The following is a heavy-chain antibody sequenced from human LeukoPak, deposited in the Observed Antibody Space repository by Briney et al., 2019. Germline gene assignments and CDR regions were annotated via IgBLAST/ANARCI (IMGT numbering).Heavy chain of an antibody. CDR1: GFTFSSYS. J-gene: IGHJ4*02. CDR2: ISSSSSYI. V-gene: IGHV3-21*01. Sequence: GGSLRLSCAASGFTFSSYSMNWVRQAPGKGLEWVSSISSSSSYIYYADSVKGRFTIPRDNAKNSLYLQMNSLRAEDTAVYYCASARSSWAYYFDYWGQGTLVTVSS. CDR3: ASARSSWAYYFDY. D-gene: IGHD6-13*01.